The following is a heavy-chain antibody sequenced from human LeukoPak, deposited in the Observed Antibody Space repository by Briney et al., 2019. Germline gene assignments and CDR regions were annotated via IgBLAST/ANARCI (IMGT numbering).Heavy chain of an antibody. D-gene: IGHD5-24*01. J-gene: IGHJ4*02. CDR3: ARGGDGYNFWTPPFDY. CDR2: IYYSGST. V-gene: IGHV4-59*01. CDR1: GGSISSYY. Sequence: KPSETLSLTCTVSGGSISSYYWSWIRQPPGKGLEWIGYIYYSGSTNYNPSLKSRVTISVDTSKNQFSLKLSSVTAADTAVYYCARGGDGYNFWTPPFDYWGQGTLVTVSS.